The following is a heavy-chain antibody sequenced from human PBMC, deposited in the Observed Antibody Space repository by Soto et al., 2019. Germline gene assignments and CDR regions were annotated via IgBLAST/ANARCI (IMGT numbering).Heavy chain of an antibody. CDR3: CATTQMLPSYYYYGMDV. V-gene: IGHV4-31*03. Sequence: QVQLQESGPGLVKPSQTLSLTCTVSGGSISSGGYYWSWIRQHPGKGLEWIGYIYYSGSTYYNPSLKSRVTISVDTSKKQFSLKLSSVTAADTAVYYCCATTQMLPSYYYYGMDVWGQGTTVTVSS. CDR1: GGSISSGGYY. CDR2: IYYSGST. J-gene: IGHJ6*02. D-gene: IGHD2-15*01.